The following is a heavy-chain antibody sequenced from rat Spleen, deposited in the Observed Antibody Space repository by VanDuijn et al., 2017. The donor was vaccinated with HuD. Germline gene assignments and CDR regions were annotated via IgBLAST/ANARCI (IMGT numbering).Heavy chain of an antibody. CDR2: ISTGGGNT. CDR3: ARQRAYNNYFDY. D-gene: IGHD1-10*01. CDR1: GFTFSNYW. Sequence: EVQLVETGGGLVQPGRSLKLSCVASGFTFSNYWMSWIRQAPVKGLEWVSSISTGGGNTYYRDSVKGRFTISRDNAKSTLYLQMDSLRSEDTATYYCARQRAYNNYFDYWGQGVMVTVSS. J-gene: IGHJ2*01. V-gene: IGHV5-58*01.